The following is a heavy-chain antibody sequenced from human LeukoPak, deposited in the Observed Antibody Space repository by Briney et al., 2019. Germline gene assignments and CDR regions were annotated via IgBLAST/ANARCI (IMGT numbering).Heavy chain of an antibody. V-gene: IGHV3-66*01. D-gene: IGHD3-22*01. CDR1: GFTVSSNY. CDR3: ARDPYYDSSGYPRHY. Sequence: GGSLRLSCAASGFTVSSNYMSWVRQAPGKGLEWVSVIYSGGSTYYADSVKGRFTISRDNSKNTLYLQMNSLRAEDTAVYYCARDPYYDSSGYPRHYWGQGTLVTVSS. CDR2: IYSGGST. J-gene: IGHJ4*02.